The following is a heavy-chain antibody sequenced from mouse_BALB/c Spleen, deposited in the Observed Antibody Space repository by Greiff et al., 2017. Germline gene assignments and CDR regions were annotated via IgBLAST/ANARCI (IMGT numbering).Heavy chain of an antibody. J-gene: IGHJ4*01. D-gene: IGHD1-1*01. Sequence: QVQLKQSGAELVKPGASVKLSCKASGYTFTAYIIHWVKQRSGQGLEWIGWFYPGSGSIKYNEKFKDKATLTADKSSSTVYMELSRLTSEDAAVYYCARHEEIADYYAMDYWGQGTAVTVSS. CDR1: GYTFTAYI. V-gene: IGHV1-62-2*01. CDR3: ARHEEIADYYAMDY. CDR2: FYPGSGSI.